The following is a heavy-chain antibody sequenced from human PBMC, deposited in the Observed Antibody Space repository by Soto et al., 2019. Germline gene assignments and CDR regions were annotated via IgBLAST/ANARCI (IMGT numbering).Heavy chain of an antibody. CDR1: GGTFSSYA. CDR2: IIPIFGTA. Sequence: GASVKVSCKASGGTFSSYAISWVRQAPGQGLEWMGGIIPIFGTANYAQKFQGRVTITADESTSTAYMELSSLRSEDTAVYHCARALSRDYYYGMDVWGQGTTVTVSS. V-gene: IGHV1-69*13. J-gene: IGHJ6*02. CDR3: ARALSRDYYYGMDV.